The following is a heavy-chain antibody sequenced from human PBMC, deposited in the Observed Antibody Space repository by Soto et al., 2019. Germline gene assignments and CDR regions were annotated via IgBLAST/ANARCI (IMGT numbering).Heavy chain of an antibody. Sequence: QVQLVQSEAEVKKPGSSVKVSCKASGGTFSSYTISWVRQAPGQGLEWMGRIIAILGIAKYAQKFQGRVTXTXXKATSTAYMELSSLRSEDTAVYYCASRDFDSSEYYYYGMDVWGQGTTVTVSS. CDR3: ASRDFDSSEYYYYGMDV. CDR2: IIAILGIA. V-gene: IGHV1-69*02. CDR1: GGTFSSYT. J-gene: IGHJ6*02. D-gene: IGHD3-22*01.